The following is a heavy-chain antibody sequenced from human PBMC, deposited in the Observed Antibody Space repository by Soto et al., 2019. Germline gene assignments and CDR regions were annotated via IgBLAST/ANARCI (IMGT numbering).Heavy chain of an antibody. Sequence: ASVNVSCKASGYSFTGYYMHWVRRAPGEGLEWMGWINPNSGGTNYAQKFQGWVTMTRDTSISTAYMELSRLRSDDTAVYYCARGGIAVAGDYYYYYYMDGWGKGTTVTVSS. CDR1: GYSFTGYY. CDR2: INPNSGGT. V-gene: IGHV1-2*04. CDR3: ARGGIAVAGDYYYYYYMDG. J-gene: IGHJ6*03. D-gene: IGHD6-19*01.